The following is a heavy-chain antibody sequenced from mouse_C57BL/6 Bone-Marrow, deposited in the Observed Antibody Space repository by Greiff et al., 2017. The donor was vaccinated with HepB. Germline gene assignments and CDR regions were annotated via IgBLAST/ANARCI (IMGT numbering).Heavy chain of an antibody. CDR2: IYPGDGDT. V-gene: IGHV1-82*01. D-gene: IGHD2-2*01. CDR3: ALSTMVSYYAMDY. J-gene: IGHJ4*01. CDR1: GYAFSSSW. Sequence: VHLVESGPELVKPGASVKISCKASGYAFSSSWMNWVKQRPGKGLEWIGRIYPGDGDTNYNGKFKGKATLTADKSSSTAYMQLSSLTSEDSAVYVCALSTMVSYYAMDYWGQGTSVTVSS.